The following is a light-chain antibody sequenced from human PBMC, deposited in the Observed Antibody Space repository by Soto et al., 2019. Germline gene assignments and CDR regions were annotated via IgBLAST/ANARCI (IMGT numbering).Light chain of an antibody. V-gene: IGKV1-9*01. J-gene: IGKJ4*01. CDR3: QQLNSYPLT. Sequence: DIQLTQAPSFQSASVGDRVTITRRASQGISTYLVWYQQKPGKAPKLLIYAASTLQSGVPSRFSGSGSGTEFTLTISSLQPEDFATYYCQQLNSYPLTFGGGTKVEIK. CDR1: QGISTY. CDR2: AAS.